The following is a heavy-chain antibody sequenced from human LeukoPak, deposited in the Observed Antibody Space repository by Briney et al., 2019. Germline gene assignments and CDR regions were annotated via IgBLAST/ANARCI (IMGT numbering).Heavy chain of an antibody. CDR2: ISGSGGST. Sequence: TGGSLRLSCAASGFTSSSYAMSWVRQAPGKGLEWVSAISGSGGSTYYADSVKGRFTISRDNSKNTLYLQMNSLRAEDTAVYYCAKARTHGSGTGYFDYWGQGTLVTVSS. CDR1: GFTSSSYA. V-gene: IGHV3-23*01. D-gene: IGHD3-10*01. CDR3: AKARTHGSGTGYFDY. J-gene: IGHJ4*02.